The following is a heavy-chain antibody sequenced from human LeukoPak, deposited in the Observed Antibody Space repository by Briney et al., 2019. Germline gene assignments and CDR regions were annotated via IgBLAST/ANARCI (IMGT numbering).Heavy chain of an antibody. CDR2: INLNTGCT. CDR3: AKLGFSEWFLEF. Sequence: ASVKVSCKASGDTFIGYYMDWVRQAPGQGLEWMGRINLNTGCTNYAQKFQGRVTMTRDTFITTVYMELSRLRLDDTAVYYCAKLGFSEWFLEFWGQGALVTVSS. V-gene: IGHV1-2*06. D-gene: IGHD3-3*01. CDR1: GDTFIGYY. J-gene: IGHJ4*02.